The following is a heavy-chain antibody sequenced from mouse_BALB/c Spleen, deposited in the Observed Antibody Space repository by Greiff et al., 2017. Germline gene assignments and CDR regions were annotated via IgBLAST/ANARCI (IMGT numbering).Heavy chain of an antibody. V-gene: IGHV5-6-3*01. CDR1: GFTFSSYG. Sequence: EVQRVESGGGLVQPGGSLKLSCAASGFTFSSYGMSWVRQTPDKRLELVATLNSNGGSTYYPDSVKGRFTISRDNAKNTLYLQMSSMKSADTAMYYCARDHYGSRRGWFAYWGQGTLVTVSA. D-gene: IGHD1-1*01. CDR2: LNSNGGST. CDR3: ARDHYGSRRGWFAY. J-gene: IGHJ3*01.